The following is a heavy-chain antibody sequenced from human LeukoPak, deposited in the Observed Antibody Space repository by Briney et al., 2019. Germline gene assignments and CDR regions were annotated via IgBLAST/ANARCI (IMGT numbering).Heavy chain of an antibody. D-gene: IGHD5-18*01. V-gene: IGHV3-48*01. CDR3: ARFGYSYGLDY. CDR1: GFTFSSYS. CDR2: ISSSSSTI. J-gene: IGHJ4*02. Sequence: PGGSLRLSCAASGFTFSSYSMNWVRQAPGKGLEWVSYISSSSSTIYYADSVKGRFTISRDNAKNSLYLQMNSLRAEDTAVYYCARFGYSYGLDYWGQGTLVTVSS.